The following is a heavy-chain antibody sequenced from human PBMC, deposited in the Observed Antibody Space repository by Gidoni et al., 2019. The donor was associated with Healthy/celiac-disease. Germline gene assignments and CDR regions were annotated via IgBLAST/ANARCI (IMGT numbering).Heavy chain of an antibody. CDR3: ARETDDYYYYGMDV. V-gene: IGHV3-74*01. CDR2: INSDGSST. Sequence: EVQLVESGGGLVQPGWSLRLSCAASVFTFSSYWMHWVRQAPGKGLVWVSRINSDGSSTSYADSVKGRFTISRDNAKNTLYLQMNSLRAEDTAVYYCARETDDYYYYGMDVWGQGTTVTVSS. J-gene: IGHJ6*02. CDR1: VFTFSSYW.